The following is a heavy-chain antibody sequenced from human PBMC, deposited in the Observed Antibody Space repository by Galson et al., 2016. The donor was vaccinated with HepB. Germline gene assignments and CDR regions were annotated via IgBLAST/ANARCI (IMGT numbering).Heavy chain of an antibody. CDR2: IVRGGNT. CDR3: SGHGGGSA. V-gene: IGHV3-23*01. CDR1: GFTLVGNG. D-gene: IGHD1-26*01. Sequence: SLRLSCAVSGFTLVGNGFSWVRQAPGKGLEWVSGIVRGGNTFYADSVKGRFTISKDISKNTLYLQMNSLRVEDTAIYYCSGHGGGSAWGQGTLVTVSS. J-gene: IGHJ4*02.